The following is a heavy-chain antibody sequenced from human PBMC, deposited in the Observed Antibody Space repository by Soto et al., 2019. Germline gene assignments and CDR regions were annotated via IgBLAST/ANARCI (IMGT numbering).Heavy chain of an antibody. CDR3: ARVRVDYYDSTGYYLFDY. CDR1: GGSISSGDYY. Sequence: SETLSLTCTVSGGSISSGDYYWSWIRQPPGKGLEWIGYIYYSGSTYYNPSLKSRVTISVDTSKNQFSLKLSSVTAADTAVYYCARVRVDYYDSTGYYLFDYWGQGTLVTVSS. D-gene: IGHD3-22*01. J-gene: IGHJ4*02. V-gene: IGHV4-30-4*01. CDR2: IYYSGST.